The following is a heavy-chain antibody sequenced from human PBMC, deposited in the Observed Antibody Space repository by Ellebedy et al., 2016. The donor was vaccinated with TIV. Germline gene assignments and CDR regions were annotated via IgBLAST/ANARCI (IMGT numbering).Heavy chain of an antibody. D-gene: IGHD3-10*01. J-gene: IGHJ5*02. V-gene: IGHV3-30*02. CDR3: AKVLFAFGEFESPFDP. Sequence: GESLKISCAASGFTFHSYGMHWVRQAPGKGLEWVTFIRYDGIDKYYADSVKGRFTVSRDNSKNTLNLQMNSLRLEDTAVYYCAKVLFAFGEFESPFDPWGQGTLVTVSS. CDR1: GFTFHSYG. CDR2: IRYDGIDK.